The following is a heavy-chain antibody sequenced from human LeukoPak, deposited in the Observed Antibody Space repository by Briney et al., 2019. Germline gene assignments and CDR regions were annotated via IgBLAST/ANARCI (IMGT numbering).Heavy chain of an antibody. CDR2: ISASGRST. V-gene: IGHV3-23*01. CDR3: AKKSPIFGVVIPLFDY. J-gene: IGHJ4*02. D-gene: IGHD3-3*01. CDR1: GFIFSSYW. Sequence: GGSLRLSCAASGFIFSSYWMHWVRQAPGKGLEWVSSISASGRSTYYADSVKGRFTISRDNSKNTLYLQVNSLRAEDTAVYHCAKKSPIFGVVIPLFDYWGQGTLVSVSS.